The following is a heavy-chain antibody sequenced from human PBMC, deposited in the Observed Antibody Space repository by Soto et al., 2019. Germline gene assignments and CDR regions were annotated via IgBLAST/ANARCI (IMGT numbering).Heavy chain of an antibody. CDR1: GGSINNHF. Sequence: QLLLQKSGPGLVRPSETLSLTCKVSGGSINNHFCHWLRQPAGKGLEWIGHIHSKGKTIYNPSLEGRVTLSVDTAQSEFSLRLTSVTAADTALYYCAVSTYTLFDSWGQGTLVTVSS. CDR3: AVSTYTLFDS. CDR2: IHSKGKT. J-gene: IGHJ4*02. D-gene: IGHD1-26*01. V-gene: IGHV4-4*07.